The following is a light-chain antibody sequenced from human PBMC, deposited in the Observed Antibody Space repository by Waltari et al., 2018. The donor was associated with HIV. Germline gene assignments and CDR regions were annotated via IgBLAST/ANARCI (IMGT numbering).Light chain of an antibody. CDR3: QNYNNVPRT. Sequence: DIQMTQSPSSLSASVGDRVTITCRASQAISNSLAWYQQKPGKVPQLLIYAASTLQSGVPSRFSGFGSVTNFTLAITSVRPGDVATYFCQNYNNVPRTFGQGTKVEIK. CDR1: QAISNS. J-gene: IGKJ1*01. CDR2: AAS. V-gene: IGKV1-27*01.